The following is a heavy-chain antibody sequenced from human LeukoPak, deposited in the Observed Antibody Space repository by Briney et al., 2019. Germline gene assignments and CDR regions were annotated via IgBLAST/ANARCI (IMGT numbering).Heavy chain of an antibody. CDR2: IYSGGST. CDR3: ARGPYNDAFDI. Sequence: PGGSLRLSCAASGFTVSSNYMSWVRQAPGKGLEWVSVIYSGGSTYYADSVKGRFTISRDNSKNTLYLQMNSLRAEDTAVYYCARGPYNDAFDIWGQGTMDTVSS. CDR1: GFTVSSNY. V-gene: IGHV3-66*01. D-gene: IGHD1-14*01. J-gene: IGHJ3*02.